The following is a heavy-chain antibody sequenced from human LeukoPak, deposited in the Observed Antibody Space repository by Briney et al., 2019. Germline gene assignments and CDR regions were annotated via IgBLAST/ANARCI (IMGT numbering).Heavy chain of an antibody. CDR3: ARAVVGAKTGFDN. CDR2: IYTSGST. V-gene: IGHV4-61*02. Sequence: PSQTLSLTRTVSGGSLSSGSYYWSWIRQPAGKGLEWIGRIYTSGSTNYNPSLKSRVTISVDTSKNQFSLKLSSVTAADTAVYYCARAVVGAKTGFDNWGQGTLVTVSS. J-gene: IGHJ4*02. D-gene: IGHD1-26*01. CDR1: GGSLSSGSYY.